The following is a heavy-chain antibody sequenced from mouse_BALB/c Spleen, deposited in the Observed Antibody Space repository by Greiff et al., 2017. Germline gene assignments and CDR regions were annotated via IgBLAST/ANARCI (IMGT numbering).Heavy chain of an antibody. CDR1: GYTFTSYW. V-gene: IGHV1-7*01. Sequence: VQLQESGAELAKPGASVKMSCKASGYTFTSYWMHWVKQRPGQGLEWIGYINPSTGYTEYNQKFKDKATLTADKSSSTAYMQLSSLTSEDSAVYYCARHYGNYFDYWGQGTTLTVSS. CDR2: INPSTGYT. J-gene: IGHJ2*01. CDR3: ARHYGNYFDY. D-gene: IGHD2-1*01.